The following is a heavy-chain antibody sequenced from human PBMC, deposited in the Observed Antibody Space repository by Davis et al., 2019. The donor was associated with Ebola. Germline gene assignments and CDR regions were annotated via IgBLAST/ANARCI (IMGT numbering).Heavy chain of an antibody. CDR1: GFTVSSNY. CDR3: ARAVLWSGYEWFDP. J-gene: IGHJ5*02. CDR2: IYSGGST. Sequence: GESLKISCAASGFTVSSNYMSWVRQAPGKGLEWVSVIYSGGSTYYADYVKGRFTISRDNSKNTLYLQMNSLRAEDTAVYYCARAVLWSGYEWFDPWGQGTLVTVSS. D-gene: IGHD3-3*01. V-gene: IGHV3-53*01.